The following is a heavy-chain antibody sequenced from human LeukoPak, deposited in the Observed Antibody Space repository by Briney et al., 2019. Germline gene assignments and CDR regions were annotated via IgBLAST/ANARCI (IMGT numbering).Heavy chain of an antibody. CDR1: GGSISSHY. D-gene: IGHD3-22*01. CDR2: IYITGST. CDR3: ARGRGYYQDY. Sequence: SETLSLTCTVSGGSISSHYWSWIRQPAGKGLEWIGRIYITGSTNYNPSLKSRVTMSVDTSKNQFSLKLSSMTAADTAVYYCARGRGYYQDYWGQGTLVTVSS. J-gene: IGHJ4*02. V-gene: IGHV4-4*07.